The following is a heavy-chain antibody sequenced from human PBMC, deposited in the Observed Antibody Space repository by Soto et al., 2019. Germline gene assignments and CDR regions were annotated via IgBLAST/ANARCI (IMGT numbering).Heavy chain of an antibody. CDR3: AQCAGLMTTSGGWCKWFDP. CDR1: GFSFSSFA. D-gene: IGHD2-21*01. Sequence: EVQLLESGGTLVQPGESLRLSCEVSGFSFSSFAMNWVRQATGEGLEWVSSIRGTATSYADSVKGRFIISRDNSKNTVYLQMNTLRGEDTAVYYCAQCAGLMTTSGGWCKWFDPWGQGTLVIVSS. J-gene: IGHJ5*02. CDR2: IRGTAT. V-gene: IGHV3-23*01.